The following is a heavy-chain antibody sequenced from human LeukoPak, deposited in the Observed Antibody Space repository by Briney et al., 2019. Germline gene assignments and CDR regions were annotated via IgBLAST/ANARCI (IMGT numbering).Heavy chain of an antibody. CDR2: ISGSGGST. CDR3: AKHYDFRSAQLDDY. J-gene: IGHJ4*02. Sequence: GGSLRLSCAASGFTFSSYAMSWVRQAPGKGLEWVSAISGSGGSTYYADSVKGRFTISRDNSKNTLYLQMNSLRAEDTAVYYCAKHYDFRSAQLDDYWGQGTLVTVSS. CDR1: GFTFSSYA. V-gene: IGHV3-23*01. D-gene: IGHD3-3*01.